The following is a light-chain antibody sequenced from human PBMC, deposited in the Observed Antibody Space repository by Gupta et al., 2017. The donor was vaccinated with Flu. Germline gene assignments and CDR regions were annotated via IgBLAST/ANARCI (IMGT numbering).Light chain of an antibody. V-gene: IGLV3-1*01. Sequence: SYELTQPPSVSVSPGQTASITCSGDKLGDKYACWYQQKPGQSPVLVIYQDSKRPSGIPERFSGSNSGNTATLTISGTQAMDEADYYCQAWDSSTHHWVFGGGTKLTVL. CDR3: QAWDSSTHHWV. CDR2: QDS. J-gene: IGLJ3*02. CDR1: KLGDKY.